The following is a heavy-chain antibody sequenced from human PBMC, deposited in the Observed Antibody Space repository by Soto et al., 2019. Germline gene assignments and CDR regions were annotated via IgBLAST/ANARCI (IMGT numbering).Heavy chain of an antibody. CDR2: IFYSGNT. CDR3: ARDLDSSGYFDY. CDR1: GGSISTYY. D-gene: IGHD1-26*01. V-gene: IGHV4-59*01. Sequence: SETLSLTCTVSGGSISTYYWSWIRQPPGKGLEWIGYIFYSGNTHYNPSLKSRATISVDTSKNQFSLRLASLTAADAAVYYCARDLDSSGYFDYWGQGIPVTVSS. J-gene: IGHJ4*02.